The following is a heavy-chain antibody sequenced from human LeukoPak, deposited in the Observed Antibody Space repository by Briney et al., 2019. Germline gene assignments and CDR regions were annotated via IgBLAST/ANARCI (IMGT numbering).Heavy chain of an antibody. D-gene: IGHD7-27*01. CDR2: MNPNNGNT. V-gene: IGHV1-8*02. CDR1: GGTFSSYA. J-gene: IGHJ4*02. Sequence: ASVKVSCKASGGTFSSYAISWVRQAPGQGLEWMGWMNPNNGNTGYAQKFQGRVTMTRNTSISTAYMELSSLRSEDTAVNYCARGPRNWGFDDYWGQGTLVTVSS. CDR3: ARGPRNWGFDDY.